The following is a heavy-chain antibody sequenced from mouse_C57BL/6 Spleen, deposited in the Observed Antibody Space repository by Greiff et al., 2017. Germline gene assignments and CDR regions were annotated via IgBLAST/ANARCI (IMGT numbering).Heavy chain of an antibody. J-gene: IGHJ4*01. CDR3: ARWGYYGSSYDYYAMDY. CDR1: GYAFSSYW. D-gene: IGHD1-1*01. CDR2: IYPGDGDT. V-gene: IGHV1-80*01. Sequence: QVQLQQSGAELVKPGASVKISCKASGYAFSSYWMNWVKQRPGKGLEWIGQIYPGDGDTNYNGKFKGKATLTADESSSTAYMQLSSLTSEDSAVYFGARWGYYGSSYDYYAMDYWGQGTSVTVSS.